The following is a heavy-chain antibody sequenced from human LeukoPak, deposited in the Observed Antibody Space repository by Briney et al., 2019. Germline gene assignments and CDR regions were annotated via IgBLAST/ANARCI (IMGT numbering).Heavy chain of an antibody. CDR1: GYTFTGYY. Sequence: GASVKVPCKASGYTFTGYYLHWVRQAPGQGLEWMGWINPNSGGTNYAQKFQGRVTMTRDTSISTAYMELSRLTSDDTAVYYCARDLRSGYYDYWGQGTLVTVSS. V-gene: IGHV1-2*02. CDR3: ARDLRSGYYDY. J-gene: IGHJ4*02. D-gene: IGHD3-3*01. CDR2: INPNSGGT.